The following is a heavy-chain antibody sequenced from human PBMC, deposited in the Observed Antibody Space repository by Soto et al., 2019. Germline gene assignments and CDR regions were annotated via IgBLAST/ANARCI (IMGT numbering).Heavy chain of an antibody. J-gene: IGHJ2*01. V-gene: IGHV4-59*08. CDR3: ARFNWYFDL. CDR1: GGSISSYY. CDR2: IYYSGST. Sequence: PSEALSLTCTVSGGSISSYYWSWIRQPPGKGLEWIGYIYYSGSTNYNPSLKSRVTISVDTSKNQFSLKLSSVTAADTAVYYCARFNWYFDLWRRGTLVTVSS.